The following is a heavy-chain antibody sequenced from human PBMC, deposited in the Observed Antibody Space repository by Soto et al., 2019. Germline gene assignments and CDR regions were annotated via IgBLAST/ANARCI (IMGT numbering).Heavy chain of an antibody. J-gene: IGHJ3*01. Sequence: PGGSLRLSCAASGFTFSSYAVSWVRQAPGKGLEWVSGISASGGSTYYADSVKGRFTISRDSSKNTLILQINSLRAEDTALYYCAKGYDSSGYYRNDAFDLWGQGTMVTVSS. CDR1: GFTFSSYA. D-gene: IGHD3-22*01. V-gene: IGHV3-23*01. CDR3: AKGYDSSGYYRNDAFDL. CDR2: ISASGGST.